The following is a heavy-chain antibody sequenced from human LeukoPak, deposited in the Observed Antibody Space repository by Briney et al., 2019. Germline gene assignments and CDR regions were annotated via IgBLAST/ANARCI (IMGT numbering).Heavy chain of an antibody. D-gene: IGHD3-9*01. Sequence: GASVKVSCKVSGYTLTELSMHWVRQAPGKGLEWMGGFDPEDGETIYAQKFQGRVTMTEDTSTDIAYMELSSLRSEDTAVYYCATGKYYDILTGYKGDYYGMDVWGKGTTVTVSS. CDR3: ATGKYYDILTGYKGDYYGMDV. V-gene: IGHV1-24*01. CDR1: GYTLTELS. J-gene: IGHJ6*04. CDR2: FDPEDGET.